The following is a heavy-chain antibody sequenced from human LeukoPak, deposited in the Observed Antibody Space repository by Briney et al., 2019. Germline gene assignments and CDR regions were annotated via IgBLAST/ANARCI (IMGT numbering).Heavy chain of an antibody. CDR3: ARGRKLRFLEWLSSPSPRGVFDY. CDR1: GGSFSGYY. J-gene: IGHJ4*02. D-gene: IGHD3-3*01. CDR2: INHSGST. Sequence: SETLSLTCAVYGGSFSGYYWSWIRQPPGKGLEWIGEINHSGSTNYNPSLKSRVTISVDTSKNQFSLKLSSVTAADTAVYYCARGRKLRFLEWLSSPSPRGVFDYWGQGTLVTVSS. V-gene: IGHV4-34*01.